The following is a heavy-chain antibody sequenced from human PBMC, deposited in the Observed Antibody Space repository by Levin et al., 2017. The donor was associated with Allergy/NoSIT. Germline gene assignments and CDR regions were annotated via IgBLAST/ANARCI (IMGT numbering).Heavy chain of an antibody. J-gene: IGHJ4*02. CDR1: GGSISSSSYY. CDR3: ARLGYYFDY. V-gene: IGHV4-39*01. D-gene: IGHD3-16*01. CDR2: IYYSGST. Sequence: SQTLSLTCTVSGGSISSSSYYWGWIRQPPGKGLEWIGSIYYSGSTYYNPSLKSRVTISVDTSKNQFSLKLSSVTAADTAVYYCARLGYYFDYWGQGTLVTVSS.